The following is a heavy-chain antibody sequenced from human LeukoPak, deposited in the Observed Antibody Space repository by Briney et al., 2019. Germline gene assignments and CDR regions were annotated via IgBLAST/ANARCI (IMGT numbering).Heavy chain of an antibody. V-gene: IGHV4-30-2*01. CDR2: IYHSGST. D-gene: IGHD4-11*01. J-gene: IGHJ4*02. CDR1: GGSISSGGYS. Sequence: SETLSLTCAVSGGSISSGGYSWSWIRQPPGKGLEWIGYIYHSGSTYYNPSLKSRVTISVDRSKNQFSLKLSSVTAADTAVYYCARGFESNYLEYYFDYWGQGTLVTVSS. CDR3: ARGFESNYLEYYFDY.